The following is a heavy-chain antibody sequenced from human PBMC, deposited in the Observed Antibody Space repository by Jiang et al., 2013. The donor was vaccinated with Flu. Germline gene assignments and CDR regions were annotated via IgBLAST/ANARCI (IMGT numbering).Heavy chain of an antibody. D-gene: IGHD3-3*01. Sequence: GAEVKKPGASVKVSCKASGGTFSSYAISWVRRAPGQGLEWMGGIIPIFGTTNYAQRFQGRVTITADKSTSTAYMELSSLKSEDTAVYYCARRSGSTTIFGVANNWFDPWGQGTLVTVSS. J-gene: IGHJ5*02. V-gene: IGHV1-69*06. CDR2: IIPIFGTT. CDR1: GGTFSSYA. CDR3: ARRSGSTTIFGVANNWFDP.